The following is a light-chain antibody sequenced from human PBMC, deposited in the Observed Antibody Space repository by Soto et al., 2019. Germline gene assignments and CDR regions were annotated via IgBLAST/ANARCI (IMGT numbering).Light chain of an antibody. CDR3: SSYTRSRTPLV. CDR1: SSDVGGYNY. Sequence: QSVLTQPASVSGSPGQSITISCTGTSSDVGGYNYVSWYQQHPGKAPKLMIYDVTNRPSGVSNRFSGSKSGNTASLTISGLQAEDEADYYCSSYTRSRTPLVFGGGTQLTVL. J-gene: IGLJ3*02. CDR2: DVT. V-gene: IGLV2-14*01.